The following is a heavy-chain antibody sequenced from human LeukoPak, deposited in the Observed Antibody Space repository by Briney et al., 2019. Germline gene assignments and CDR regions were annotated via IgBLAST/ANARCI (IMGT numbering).Heavy chain of an antibody. CDR2: INPNSGNT. D-gene: IGHD3-3*01. Sequence: ASVKVSCNASGYTFTSYDINWVRQATGEGREGRGSINPNSGNTGYAQKVQCRVTITRNTSISTAYMELSRLRSEDTAVYYCARGAITIFGVLPGYMDVWGKGTTVTVSS. V-gene: IGHV1-8*03. CDR1: GYTFTSYD. J-gene: IGHJ6*03. CDR3: ARGAITIFGVLPGYMDV.